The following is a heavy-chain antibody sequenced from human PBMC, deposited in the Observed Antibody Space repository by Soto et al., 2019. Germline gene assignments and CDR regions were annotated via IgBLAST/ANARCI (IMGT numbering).Heavy chain of an antibody. J-gene: IGHJ4*02. V-gene: IGHV3-23*01. CDR1: GFTFSSQA. CDR3: AKRFTLFGEVKLSPDFDY. D-gene: IGHD3-3*01. Sequence: EVQLLESGGGLVQPEGSLRLSCAASGFTFSSQAMSWVRQAPGKGLEWVSAISYSGTTTYYAESVKGRFTISRDNSKNTLYLQMNSLRVEDTAIYYCAKRFTLFGEVKLSPDFDYWGQGTLVTVSS. CDR2: ISYSGTTT.